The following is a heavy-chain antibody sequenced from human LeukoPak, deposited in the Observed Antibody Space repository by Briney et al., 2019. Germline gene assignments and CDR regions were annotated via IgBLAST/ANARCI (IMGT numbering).Heavy chain of an antibody. CDR3: ASLTYYYDSSGYFILYP. J-gene: IGHJ5*02. CDR2: IIPIFGTA. D-gene: IGHD3-22*01. Sequence: GASVKVSCKASGYTFTSYYMHRVRQAPGQGLEWMGGIIPIFGTANYAQKFQGRVTITADESTSTAYMELSSLRSEDTAVYYCASLTYYYDSSGYFILYPWGQGTLVTVSS. V-gene: IGHV1-69*13. CDR1: GYTFTSYY.